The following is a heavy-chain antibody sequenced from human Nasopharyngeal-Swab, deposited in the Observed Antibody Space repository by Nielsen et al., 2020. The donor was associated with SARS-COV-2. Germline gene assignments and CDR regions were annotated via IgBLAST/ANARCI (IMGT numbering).Heavy chain of an antibody. V-gene: IGHV4-39*07. CDR1: GGSISSSSYY. CDR3: ARLSINKYYFDY. CDR2: IYYSGST. J-gene: IGHJ4*02. Sequence: SETLSLTCTVSGGSISSSSYYWGWIRQPPGKGLEWIGSIYYSGSTYYNPSLKSRVTISVDTSKNQFSLKLSSVTAADMAVYYCARLSINKYYFDYWGQGTLVTVSS. D-gene: IGHD1/OR15-1a*01.